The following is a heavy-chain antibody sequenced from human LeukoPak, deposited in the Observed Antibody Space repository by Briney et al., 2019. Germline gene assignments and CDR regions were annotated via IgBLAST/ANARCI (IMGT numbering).Heavy chain of an antibody. D-gene: IGHD3-22*01. CDR3: ARAAHDNSGYLRYYFDY. CDR2: INTNTGNP. Sequence: ASVKVSCKASGYTFTSYAMNWVRQAPGQGLEWMGWINTNTGNPTYAQAFTGRFVFSLDTSVSTAYLQISSLKDEDTAVYYCARAAHDNSGYLRYYFDYWGQGTLVTVSS. J-gene: IGHJ4*02. CDR1: GYTFTSYA. V-gene: IGHV7-4-1*02.